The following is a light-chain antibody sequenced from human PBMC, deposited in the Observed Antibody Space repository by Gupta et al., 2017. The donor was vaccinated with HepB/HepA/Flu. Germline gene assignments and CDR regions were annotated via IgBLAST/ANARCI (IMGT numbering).Light chain of an antibody. CDR2: DAS. CDR3: QHRGYSGT. V-gene: IGKV3-11*01. Sequence: EIVLTQSPATLSLSPGERVTLSCRASQSVGIFLAWYQHKVGQAPRLLIYDASNRAIGIPARFSGSGSGTDFTLTISSLEPEEFAVYYCQHRGYSGTFGQGTKVESK. J-gene: IGKJ1*01. CDR1: QSVGIF.